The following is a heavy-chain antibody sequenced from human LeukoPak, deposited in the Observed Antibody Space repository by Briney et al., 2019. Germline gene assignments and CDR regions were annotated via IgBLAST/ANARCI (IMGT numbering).Heavy chain of an antibody. V-gene: IGHV4-38-2*01. CDR3: ATSYYGSGSYYSLYFDY. CDR1: GYSISSGYY. Sequence: SETLSLTCAVSGYSISSGYYWGWIRQPPGKGLEWIGSIYHSGSTYYNPSLKSRVTISVDTSKNQFSLKLGSVTAADTAVYYCATSYYGSGSYYSLYFDYWGQGTLVTVSS. CDR2: IYHSGST. D-gene: IGHD3-10*01. J-gene: IGHJ4*02.